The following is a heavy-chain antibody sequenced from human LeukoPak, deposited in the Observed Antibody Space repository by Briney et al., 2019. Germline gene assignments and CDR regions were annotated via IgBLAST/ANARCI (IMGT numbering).Heavy chain of an antibody. CDR3: ARARGLLWFGELHPISYYFDY. D-gene: IGHD3-10*01. CDR2: IKTDRSDT. Sequence: PGGSLRLSCAASGFTFSDYWMHWVRQAPGKGLVWVSRIKTDRSDTNYADSVKGRFTISRDNAKNTLYLQMNSLRAEDTAVYYCARARGLLWFGELHPISYYFDYWGQGTLVTVSS. J-gene: IGHJ4*02. V-gene: IGHV3-74*01. CDR1: GFTFSDYW.